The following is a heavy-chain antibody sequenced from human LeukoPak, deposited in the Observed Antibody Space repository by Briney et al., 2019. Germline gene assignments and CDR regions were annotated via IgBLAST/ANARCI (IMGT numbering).Heavy chain of an antibody. CDR1: GGSFSGYY. Sequence: SETLSLTCAVYGGSFSGYYWSWIRQPPGKGLEWIGEINHSGSTNYNPSLKSRVTISVDTSKNQFSLKLSSVTAADTAVYYCARVARTYYDFWTGPRYFDYWVQGTLVTVSS. V-gene: IGHV4-34*01. CDR3: ARVARTYYDFWTGPRYFDY. D-gene: IGHD3-3*01. CDR2: INHSGST. J-gene: IGHJ4*02.